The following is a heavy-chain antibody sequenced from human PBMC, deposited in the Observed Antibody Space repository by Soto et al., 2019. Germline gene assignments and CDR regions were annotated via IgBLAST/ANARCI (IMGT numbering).Heavy chain of an antibody. D-gene: IGHD3-10*01. CDR3: ARRPLWFGELLYGSTPYYYYYYMDV. CDR2: IYYSGST. J-gene: IGHJ6*03. V-gene: IGHV4-39*01. Sequence: SETLSLTCTVSGGSISSSSYYWGWIRQPPGKGLEWIGSIYYSGSTYYNPSLKSRVTISVDTSKNQCSLKLSSVTAADTAVYYCARRPLWFGELLYGSTPYYYYYYMDVWGKGTTVTVSS. CDR1: GGSISSSSYY.